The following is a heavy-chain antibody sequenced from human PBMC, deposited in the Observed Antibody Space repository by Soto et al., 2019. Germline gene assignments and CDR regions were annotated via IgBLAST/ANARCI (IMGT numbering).Heavy chain of an antibody. Sequence: GGSLRLSCAASGFTFSSYGMHWVRQAPGKGLEWVAVIWYDGSNKYYADSVKGRFTISRDNSKNTLYLQMNGLRAEDTAVYYCARDQGLGYSYGQSSYYYYYGMDVWGQGTTVTVSS. CDR1: GFTFSSYG. CDR3: ARDQGLGYSYGQSSYYYYYGMDV. CDR2: IWYDGSNK. V-gene: IGHV3-33*01. J-gene: IGHJ6*02. D-gene: IGHD5-18*01.